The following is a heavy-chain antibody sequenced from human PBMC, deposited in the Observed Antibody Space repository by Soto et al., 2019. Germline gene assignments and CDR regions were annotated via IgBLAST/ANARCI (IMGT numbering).Heavy chain of an antibody. J-gene: IGHJ4*02. Sequence: SETLSLTCTVSGGSISSGGYYWSWIRQHPGKGLEWIGYIYYSGSTYYNPSLKSRVTISVDTSKNQFSLKLSSVTAADTAVYYCARVVRYFDWLNGGELDYWGQGTLVTAPQ. D-gene: IGHD3-9*01. CDR2: IYYSGST. CDR1: GGSISSGGYY. CDR3: ARVVRYFDWLNGGELDY. V-gene: IGHV4-31*03.